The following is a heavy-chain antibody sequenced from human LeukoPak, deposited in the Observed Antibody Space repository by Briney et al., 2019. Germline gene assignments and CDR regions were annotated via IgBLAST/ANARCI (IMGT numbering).Heavy chain of an antibody. CDR3: ARGLYDFWSGYSPFDY. J-gene: IGHJ4*02. V-gene: IGHV1-8*03. Sequence: GASVKVSCKASGYTFTSYDINWVLQATGQGLEWMGWMNPNSGNTGYAQKFQGRVTITRNTSISTAYMELSSLRSEDTAVYYCARGLYDFWSGYSPFDYWGQGTLVTVSS. D-gene: IGHD3-3*01. CDR2: MNPNSGNT. CDR1: GYTFTSYD.